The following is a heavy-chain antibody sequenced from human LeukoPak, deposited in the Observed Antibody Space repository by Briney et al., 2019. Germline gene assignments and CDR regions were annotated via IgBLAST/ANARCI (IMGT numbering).Heavy chain of an antibody. Sequence: GGSLRLSCAASGFTFSSYSMNWVRQAPGKGLEWVSSISSSSSYIYYADSVKGRFTISRDNAKNSLYLQMNGLRAEDTAVYYCARGGTYYYDSSGYYLMTLFDYWGQGTLVTVSS. D-gene: IGHD3-22*01. J-gene: IGHJ4*02. CDR3: ARGGTYYYDSSGYYLMTLFDY. CDR2: ISSSSSYI. V-gene: IGHV3-21*01. CDR1: GFTFSSYS.